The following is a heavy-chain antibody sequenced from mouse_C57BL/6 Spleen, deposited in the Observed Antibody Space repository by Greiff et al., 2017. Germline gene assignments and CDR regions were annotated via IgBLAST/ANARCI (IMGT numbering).Heavy chain of an antibody. J-gene: IGHJ1*03. CDR2: ISGGGGNT. CDR1: GFTFSSYT. CDR3: ARTFYYYGRRDWYFDV. V-gene: IGHV5-9*01. D-gene: IGHD1-1*01. Sequence: EVMLVESGGGLVKPGGSLKLSCAASGFTFSSYTMSWVRQTPEKRLEWVATISGGGGNTYYPDNVKGRFTISRDNAKNTLYLQMSRLRSEDTALXDCARTFYYYGRRDWYFDVWGTGTTVTVSS.